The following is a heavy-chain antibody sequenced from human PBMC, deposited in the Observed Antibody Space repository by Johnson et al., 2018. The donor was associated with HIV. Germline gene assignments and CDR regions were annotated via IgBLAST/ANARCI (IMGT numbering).Heavy chain of an antibody. D-gene: IGHD3-10*01. J-gene: IGHJ3*02. CDR1: GFTVSNNY. CDR3: ARGVGVFRRSHGAFDI. Sequence: VQLVESGGGLIQPGGSLRLSCAASGFTVSNNYMSWVRQAPGKGLEWVSVIYSGGSTYYADSVKGRFTISRDNSKNTLYLQMNSLRAEDTAGYYCARGVGVFRRSHGAFDIWGQGTMVAVSS. CDR2: IYSGGST. V-gene: IGHV3-53*01.